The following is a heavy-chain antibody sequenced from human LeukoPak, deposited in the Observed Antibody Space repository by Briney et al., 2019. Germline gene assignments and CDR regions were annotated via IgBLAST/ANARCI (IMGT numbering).Heavy chain of an antibody. D-gene: IGHD5-24*01. Sequence: PGGSLRLSCAASGFTFSSYGMHWVRQAPGKGLEWVAFIRYDGSNKYYADSVKGRFTISRDNSKNTLYLQMNSLRAEDTAVYYCAKVNYGYNFTPDYWGQGTLVTVSS. V-gene: IGHV3-30*02. CDR2: IRYDGSNK. J-gene: IGHJ4*02. CDR3: AKVNYGYNFTPDY. CDR1: GFTFSSYG.